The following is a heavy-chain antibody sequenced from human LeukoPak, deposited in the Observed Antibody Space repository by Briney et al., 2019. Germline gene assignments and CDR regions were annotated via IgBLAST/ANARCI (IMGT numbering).Heavy chain of an antibody. CDR2: IRYDGSNK. CDR3: AREESCSSTSCYQEDY. V-gene: IGHV3-30*02. J-gene: IGHJ4*02. CDR1: GFTVSSYG. D-gene: IGHD2-2*01. Sequence: GGSLRLSCAASGFTVSSYGMHWVRQAPGKGLEWVAFIRYDGSNKYYADSVKGRFTISRDNSKNTAYLQMNSLRAEDTAVYYCAREESCSSTSCYQEDYWGQGTLVTVSS.